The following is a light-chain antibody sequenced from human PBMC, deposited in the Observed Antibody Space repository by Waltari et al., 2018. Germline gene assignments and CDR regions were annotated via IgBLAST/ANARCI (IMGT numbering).Light chain of an antibody. Sequence: EIGLTQSPGTLALSPGERAPLSCRASQSVSRALAWYQQKPGQAPRLLIYGASNGATGIPDRFSGSGSGTDFSLTISSLEPEDFAVYYCQHYLRLPATFGQGTKVEIK. J-gene: IGKJ1*01. CDR1: QSVSRA. CDR3: QHYLRLPAT. V-gene: IGKV3-20*01. CDR2: GAS.